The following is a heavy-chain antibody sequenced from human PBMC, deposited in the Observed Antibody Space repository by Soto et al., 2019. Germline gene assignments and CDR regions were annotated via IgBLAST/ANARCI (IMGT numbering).Heavy chain of an antibody. J-gene: IGHJ6*02. CDR1: GYTFTSYG. CDR3: ARYIVVVVAANGGGYYYYGMDV. V-gene: IGHV1-18*04. CDR2: ISAYNGNT. D-gene: IGHD2-15*01. Sequence: ASVKVSCKASGYTFTSYGISWVRQAPGQGLEWMGWISAYNGNTNYAQRLQGRVTMTTDTSTSTAYMELRSLRSDDTSVYYCARYIVVVVAANGGGYYYYGMDVLGQGTTVTVSS.